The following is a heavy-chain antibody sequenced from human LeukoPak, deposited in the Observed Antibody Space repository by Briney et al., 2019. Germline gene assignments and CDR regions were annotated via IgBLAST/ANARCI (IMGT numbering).Heavy chain of an antibody. J-gene: IGHJ4*02. D-gene: IGHD1-1*01. CDR2: MNPKSGAT. Sequence: ASVKVSCKASGYRFTGYYLHWVRQAPGQGLEWMGWMNPKSGATDYARKFQGRVTMTRDTSISTAYMELTRLRSDDTAVYYCARIVQITGTIPHWGQGTLVTVSS. CDR3: ARIVQITGTIPH. CDR1: GYRFTGYY. V-gene: IGHV1-2*02.